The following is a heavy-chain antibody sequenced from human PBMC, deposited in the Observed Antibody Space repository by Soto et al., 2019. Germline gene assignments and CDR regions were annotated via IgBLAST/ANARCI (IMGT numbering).Heavy chain of an antibody. CDR3: AKDHFGDYGDYGLFGFDY. D-gene: IGHD4-17*01. V-gene: IGHV3-30*18. Sequence: PGGSLRLSCAASGFTFSSYGMHWVRQAPGKGLEWVAVISYDGSNKYYADSVKGRFTISRDNSKNTLYLQMNSLRAEDTAVYYCAKDHFGDYGDYGLFGFDYWGQGTLVTVSS. CDR2: ISYDGSNK. CDR1: GFTFSSYG. J-gene: IGHJ4*02.